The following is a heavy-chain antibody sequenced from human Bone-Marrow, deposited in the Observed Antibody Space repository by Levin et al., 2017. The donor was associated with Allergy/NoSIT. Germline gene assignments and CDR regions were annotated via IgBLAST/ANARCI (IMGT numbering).Heavy chain of an antibody. J-gene: IGHJ4*02. Sequence: SETLSLTCAVSGASISSFYWSWIRQPPGKGLEWIGYIYHSGGTNYNPSLNSRVTITIDSSKNQFSLKLSSMTAADTAIYYCARKGGGSGWYSYYFDFWGQGTRVTVSS. D-gene: IGHD6-13*01. V-gene: IGHV4-59*01. CDR3: ARKGGGSGWYSYYFDF. CDR1: GASISSFY. CDR2: IYHSGGT.